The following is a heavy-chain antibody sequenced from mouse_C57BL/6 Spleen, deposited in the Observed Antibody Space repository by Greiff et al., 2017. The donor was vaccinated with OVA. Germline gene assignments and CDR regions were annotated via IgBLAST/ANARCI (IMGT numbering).Heavy chain of an antibody. CDR2: ISDGGSYT. D-gene: IGHD2-4*01. CDR3: ARALYDYDVFAY. CDR1: GFTFSSYA. J-gene: IGHJ3*01. Sequence: DVHLVESGGGLVKPGGSLKLSCAASGFTFSSYAMSWVRQTPEKRLEWVATISDGGSYTYYPDNVKGRFTISRDNAKNNLYLQMSHLKSEDTAMYYCARALYDYDVFAYWGQGTLVTVSA. V-gene: IGHV5-4*01.